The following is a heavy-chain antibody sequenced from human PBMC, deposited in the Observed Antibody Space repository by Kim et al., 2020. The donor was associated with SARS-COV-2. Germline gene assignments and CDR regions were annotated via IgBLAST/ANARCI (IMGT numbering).Heavy chain of an antibody. CDR2: ISSSSSYI. V-gene: IGHV3-21*01. CDR3: ARDGPWGSSSWYSDY. Sequence: GGSLRLSCAASGFTFSSYSMNWVRQAPGKGLEWVSSISSSSSYIYYADSVKGRFTISRDNAKNSLYLQMNSLRAEDTAVYYCARDGPWGSSSWYSDYWGQGTLVTVSS. D-gene: IGHD6-13*01. J-gene: IGHJ4*02. CDR1: GFTFSSYS.